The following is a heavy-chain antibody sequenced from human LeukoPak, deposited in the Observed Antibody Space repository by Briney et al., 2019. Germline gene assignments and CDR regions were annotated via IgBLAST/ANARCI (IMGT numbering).Heavy chain of an antibody. CDR3: AREYFDWLEYYYYYMDV. Sequence: SETLSLTCTVSGGSISSYYWSWIRQPAGKGLEWIGRIYTSGSTNYNPSLKSRVTMSVDTSKNQFSLKLSSVTAADTAVYYCAREYFDWLEYYYYYMDVWGKGTTVTVSS. CDR1: GGSISSYY. V-gene: IGHV4-4*07. J-gene: IGHJ6*03. D-gene: IGHD3-9*01. CDR2: IYTSGST.